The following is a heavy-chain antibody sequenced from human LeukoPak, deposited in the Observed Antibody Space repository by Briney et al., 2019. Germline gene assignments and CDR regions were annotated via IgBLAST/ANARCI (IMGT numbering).Heavy chain of an antibody. CDR3: ARDSNPYCSGGSCTAFDI. CDR2: FSGSGGST. Sequence: GGSLRLSCAASGFTFSSYAMSWVRQAPGKGLECISGFSGSGGSTYYADSVKGRFTISRDNARNSLYLQMNSLRAEDTAMYFCARDSNPYCSGGSCTAFDIWGQGTMVTVSS. CDR1: GFTFSSYA. J-gene: IGHJ3*02. V-gene: IGHV3-23*01. D-gene: IGHD2-15*01.